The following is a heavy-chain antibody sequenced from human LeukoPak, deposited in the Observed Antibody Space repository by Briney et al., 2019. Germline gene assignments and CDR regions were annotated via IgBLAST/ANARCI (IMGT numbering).Heavy chain of an antibody. CDR3: ARVGRLAFDY. V-gene: IGHV4-39*07. CDR1: GGSISSSFYY. Sequence: SETLSLTGTVSGGSISSSFYYWGWIRQPPGKGLEWIGSIYYSGNTYYNPSLNSRVTISVDTSKNRFSLNLSSVTAADTAVYYCARVGRLAFDYWGQGTLVTVSS. D-gene: IGHD6-19*01. J-gene: IGHJ4*02. CDR2: IYYSGNT.